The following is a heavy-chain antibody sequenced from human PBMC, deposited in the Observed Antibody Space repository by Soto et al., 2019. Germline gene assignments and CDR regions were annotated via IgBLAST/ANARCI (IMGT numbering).Heavy chain of an antibody. CDR1: GGTFSSYA. J-gene: IGHJ4*02. V-gene: IGHV1-69*06. CDR2: IIPIFGTA. CDR3: ARADYGDMNTFGGVIVGD. D-gene: IGHD3-16*02. Sequence: GASVKVSCKASGGTFSSYAISWVRQAPGQGLEWMGGIIPIFGTANYAQKFQGRVTITADKSTSTAYMELSSLRSEDTAVYYCARADYGDMNTFGGVIVGDWRQGTLVTVSS.